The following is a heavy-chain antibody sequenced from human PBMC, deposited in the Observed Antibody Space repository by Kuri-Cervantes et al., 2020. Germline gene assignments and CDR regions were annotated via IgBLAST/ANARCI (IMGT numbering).Heavy chain of an antibody. D-gene: IGHD3-22*01. J-gene: IGHJ4*02. V-gene: IGHV4-34*01. CDR3: ASLYYYDTTH. CDR1: GGPFSGYY. CDR2: INHSGST. Sequence: SETLSLTCAVYGGPFSGYYWSWIRQPPGKGLEWIGEINHSGSTNYNPSLKSRVTISVDTSKNQFSLKLSSVTAADTAMYYCASLYYYDTTHWGQGTLVTVSS.